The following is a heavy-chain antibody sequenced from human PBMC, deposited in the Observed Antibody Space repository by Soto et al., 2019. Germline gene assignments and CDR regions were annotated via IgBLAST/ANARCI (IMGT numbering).Heavy chain of an antibody. Sequence: LRLSCAASGFTFSSYAMSRVRQAPGKGLEWVSAISGSGGSTYYADSVKGRFTISRDNPKNTLYLQMNSLRAEDTAAYYCAIYDFWSGYYIHWGQGTLGTVSS. CDR2: ISGSGGST. J-gene: IGHJ4*02. CDR3: AIYDFWSGYYIH. D-gene: IGHD3-3*01. V-gene: IGHV3-23*01. CDR1: GFTFSSYA.